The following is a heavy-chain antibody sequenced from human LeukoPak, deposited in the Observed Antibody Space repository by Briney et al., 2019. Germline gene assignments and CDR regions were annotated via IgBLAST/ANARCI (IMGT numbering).Heavy chain of an antibody. V-gene: IGHV3-23*01. Sequence: PGGSLRLSCAASGFTFSSYAMSWVRQAPGKGLEWVSAISGSGGSTYYADSVRGRFTISRDNAKNSLYLQMNSLRAEDTAVYYCARAPIVGATLLFDYWGQGTLVTVSS. CDR1: GFTFSSYA. CDR2: ISGSGGST. J-gene: IGHJ4*02. D-gene: IGHD1-26*01. CDR3: ARAPIVGATLLFDY.